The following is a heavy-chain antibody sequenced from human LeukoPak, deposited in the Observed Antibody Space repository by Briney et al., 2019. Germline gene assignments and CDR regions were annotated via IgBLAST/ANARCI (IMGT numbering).Heavy chain of an antibody. CDR1: GGSFSGYY. CDR3: AGTMESVSFSTFDY. CDR2: MHYSGST. D-gene: IGHD1-26*01. Sequence: SETLSLTCAVYGGSFSGYYWSWIRQPPGKGLEWIASMHYSGSTTNNPSLKSRVTISADTSKNQFSLKLSSVTAADTAVYYCAGTMESVSFSTFDYWGQGTLVTVSS. V-gene: IGHV4-34*01. J-gene: IGHJ4*02.